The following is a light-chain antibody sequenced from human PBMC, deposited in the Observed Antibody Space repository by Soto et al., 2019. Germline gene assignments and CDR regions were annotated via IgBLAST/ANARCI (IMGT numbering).Light chain of an antibody. CDR2: DDT. CDR3: QVWDSDSHNVV. V-gene: IGLV3-21*02. CDR1: AIGDKS. J-gene: IGLJ2*01. Sequence: SYELTQSPSVSVGPGQTAKITCGGNAIGDKSVHWYQQKPGQAPVVVVSDDTDRPSGIPERLSGSNSESTATLTISSVEVGDEADYYCQVWDSDSHNVVFGGGTKLTVL.